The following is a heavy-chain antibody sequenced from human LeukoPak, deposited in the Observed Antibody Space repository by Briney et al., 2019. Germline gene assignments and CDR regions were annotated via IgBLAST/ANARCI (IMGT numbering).Heavy chain of an antibody. CDR2: IYTSGST. D-gene: IGHD6-19*01. Sequence: SQTLSLTCTASGGSISSGSYYWSWIRQPAGKGLEWIGRIYTSGSTNYNPSLKSRVTISVDTSKNQFSLKLSSVTATDTAVYYCARGAGPPRDWFDPWGQGTLVTVSS. V-gene: IGHV4-61*02. J-gene: IGHJ5*02. CDR1: GGSISSGSYY. CDR3: ARGAGPPRDWFDP.